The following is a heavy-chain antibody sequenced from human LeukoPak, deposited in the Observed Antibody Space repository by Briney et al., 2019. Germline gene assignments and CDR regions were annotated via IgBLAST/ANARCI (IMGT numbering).Heavy chain of an antibody. CDR3: ARVVEPLAPNTVAY. CDR2: LYSDGNT. J-gene: IGHJ4*02. CDR1: GFTVITND. Sequence: GGSLRLSCAASGFTVITNDMTWVRQAPGKGLEWVSVLYSDGNTKYADSVQGRFTISRDNSKNTLYLEMNSLSPDDTAVYSCARVVEPLAPNTVAYWGQGTLVTVSS. D-gene: IGHD1-14*01. V-gene: IGHV3-53*01.